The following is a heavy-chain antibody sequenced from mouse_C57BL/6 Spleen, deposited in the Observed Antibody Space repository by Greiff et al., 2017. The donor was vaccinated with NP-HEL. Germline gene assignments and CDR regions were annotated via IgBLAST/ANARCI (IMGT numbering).Heavy chain of an antibody. CDR1: GYAFSSSW. V-gene: IGHV1-82*01. D-gene: IGHD2-14*01. J-gene: IGHJ2*01. Sequence: VQLQQSGPELVKPGASVKISCKASGYAFSSSWMNWVKQRPGKGLEWIGRIYPGDGDTNYNGKFKGKATLTADKSSSTAYMQLSSLTSEDSAVYFCARWEGEYRGYFDYWGQGTTLTVSS. CDR2: IYPGDGDT. CDR3: ARWEGEYRGYFDY.